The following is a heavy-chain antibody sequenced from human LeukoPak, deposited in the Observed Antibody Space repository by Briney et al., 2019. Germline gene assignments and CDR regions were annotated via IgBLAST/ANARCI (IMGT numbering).Heavy chain of an antibody. CDR1: GLTFSNYN. J-gene: IGHJ6*02. V-gene: IGHV3-21*04. Sequence: GGSLRLSCAASGLTFSNYNINWVRQAPGKGLEWVSFIGSSSSPIYYADSVKGRFTISRDNSKNTLYLQMNSLRAEDTAVYYCARRYYSMDVWGQGTTVTISS. CDR3: ARRYYSMDV. CDR2: IGSSSSPI.